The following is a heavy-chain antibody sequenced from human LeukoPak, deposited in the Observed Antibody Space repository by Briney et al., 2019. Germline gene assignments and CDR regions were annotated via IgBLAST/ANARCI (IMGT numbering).Heavy chain of an antibody. Sequence: SETLSLTCAVYGGSFSGYYWSWIRQPPGKGLEWIGEINHSGSTNYNPSLKSRVTISVDTSKNQFSLKLSSVTAADTAVYYCAGGGSGWPSGDYFQHWGQGTLVTVSS. CDR1: GGSFSGYY. J-gene: IGHJ1*01. CDR3: AGGGSGWPSGDYFQH. V-gene: IGHV4-34*01. D-gene: IGHD6-19*01. CDR2: INHSGST.